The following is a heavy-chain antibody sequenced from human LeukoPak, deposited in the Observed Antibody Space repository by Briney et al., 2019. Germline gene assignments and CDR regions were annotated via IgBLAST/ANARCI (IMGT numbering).Heavy chain of an antibody. Sequence: SVKVSCKASGGTFSSYAISWVRQAPGQGLEWMGGIIPIFGTANYAQKFQGRVTITADESTSTAYMELSSLRSEDTAVYYCAKGSSRGDYYYYYGMDVWGQGTTVTVSS. D-gene: IGHD2-21*02. J-gene: IGHJ6*02. CDR1: GGTFSSYA. V-gene: IGHV1-69*13. CDR3: AKGSSRGDYYYYYGMDV. CDR2: IIPIFGTA.